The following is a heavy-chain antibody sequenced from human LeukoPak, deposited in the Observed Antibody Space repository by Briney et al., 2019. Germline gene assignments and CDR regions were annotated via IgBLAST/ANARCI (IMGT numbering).Heavy chain of an antibody. CDR1: GGSISSYY. CDR3: ARGALYYYYYYGTDV. V-gene: IGHV4-59*01. Sequence: PSETLSLTCTVSGGSISSYYWSWIRQPPGKGLEWIGYIYYSGSTSYNPSLKSRVTISVDTSKNQFSLKLSSVTAADTAVYYCARGALYYYYYYGTDVWGQGTTVTVSS. J-gene: IGHJ6*02. CDR2: IYYSGST.